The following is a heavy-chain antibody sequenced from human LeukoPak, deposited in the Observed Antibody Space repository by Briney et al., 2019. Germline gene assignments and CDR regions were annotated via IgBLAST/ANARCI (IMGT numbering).Heavy chain of an antibody. J-gene: IGHJ4*02. CDR1: GMTLSITS. D-gene: IGHD1-1*01. V-gene: IGHV3-48*04. CDR2: IDKSGDPI. Sequence: GGSLRLSCAASGMTLSITSMNWVRQAPGKGLEWISYIDKSGDPIHYADSVKGRFTISRDIARNSLFLQMNSLRAEDTAVYFCADNLSRWGQGTLVTVSS. CDR3: ADNLSR.